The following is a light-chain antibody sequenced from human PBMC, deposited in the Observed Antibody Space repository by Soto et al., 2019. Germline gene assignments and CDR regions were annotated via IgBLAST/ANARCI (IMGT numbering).Light chain of an antibody. J-gene: IGLJ1*01. CDR2: EVS. V-gene: IGLV2-14*01. CDR3: SSYTSTSSYV. Sequence: QSVLTQPASVSGSPGQSITISCTGTSSDIGDYNYVSWYQQHPGKAPKLMIYEVSNWPSGISNRFSGSKSGDTASLTISGLQADDEADYYCSSYTSTSSYVFGTGTKVTVL. CDR1: SSDIGDYNY.